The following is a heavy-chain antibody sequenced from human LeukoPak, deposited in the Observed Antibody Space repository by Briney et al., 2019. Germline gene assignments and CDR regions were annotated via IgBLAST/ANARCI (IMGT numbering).Heavy chain of an antibody. V-gene: IGHV4-59*01. CDR3: ARGGSSSWSRWFDP. J-gene: IGHJ5*02. CDR1: GGSISSYY. D-gene: IGHD6-13*01. CDR2: IYYSGST. Sequence: SKTLSLTCTVSGGSISSYYWSWIRQPPGKGLEWIGYIYYSGSTNYNPSLKSRVTISVDTSKNQFSLKLSSVTAADTAVYYCARGGSSSWSRWFDPWGQGTLVTVSS.